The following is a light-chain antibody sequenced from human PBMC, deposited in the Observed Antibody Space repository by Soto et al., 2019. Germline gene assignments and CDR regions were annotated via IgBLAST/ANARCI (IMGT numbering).Light chain of an antibody. CDR1: QTIDRW. Sequence: DIQMTQSPSTLSASVGDIVTITFRASQTIDRWLAWYKQRPGKPPNFMSYKASTLASGVPSRFRGSGSGTEFTLTINSLQPDDFETYYCQQYHIYSGTFGQGTKVDIK. CDR2: KAS. J-gene: IGKJ1*01. CDR3: QQYHIYSGT. V-gene: IGKV1-5*03.